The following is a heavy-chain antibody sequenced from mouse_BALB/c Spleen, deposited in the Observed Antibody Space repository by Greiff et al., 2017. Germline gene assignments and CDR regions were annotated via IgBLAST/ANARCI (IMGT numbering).Heavy chain of an antibody. CDR3: AREVGYPWFAY. CDR1: GFSLTSYG. D-gene: IGHD1-1*02. V-gene: IGHV2-9*02. J-gene: IGHJ3*01. Sequence: VQGVESGPGLVAPSQSLSITCTVSGFSLTSYGVHWVRQPPGKGLEWLGVIWAGGSTNYNSALMSRLSISKDNSKSQVFLKMNSLQTDDTAMYYCAREVGYPWFAYWGQGTLVTVSA. CDR2: IWAGGST.